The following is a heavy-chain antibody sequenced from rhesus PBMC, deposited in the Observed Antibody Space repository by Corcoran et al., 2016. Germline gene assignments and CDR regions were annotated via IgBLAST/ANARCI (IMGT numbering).Heavy chain of an antibody. V-gene: IGHV4-127*01. CDR3: ARGHNWNYGAFDF. D-gene: IGHD1-26*01. CDR2: IVGSSGST. J-gene: IGHJ3*01. CDR1: GYSISSGYG. Sequence: QVQLQESGPGLVKPSETLSLTCAVSGYSISSGYGWSWIRQPPGKGLEWIGYIVGSSGSTNYNPSLKSRVTISKDTSKNQFSLKLSSVTAADTAVYYCARGHNWNYGAFDFWGQGLRVTVSS.